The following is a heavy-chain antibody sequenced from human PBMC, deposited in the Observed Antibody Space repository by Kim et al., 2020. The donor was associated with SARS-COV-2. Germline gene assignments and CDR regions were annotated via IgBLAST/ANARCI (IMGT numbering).Heavy chain of an antibody. J-gene: IGHJ4*02. Sequence: GGSLRLSCAGSGFTFSSYWMSWVRQAPGKGLEWVANMNQDGSGTYYVESVNGRFTISRDNAKNSLYLQMNSLRAEDTAVYYCARGYGDYSILTYWGQGTLVTVSS. CDR1: GFTFSSYW. CDR2: MNQDGSGT. V-gene: IGHV3-7*01. CDR3: ARGYGDYSILTY. D-gene: IGHD4-17*01.